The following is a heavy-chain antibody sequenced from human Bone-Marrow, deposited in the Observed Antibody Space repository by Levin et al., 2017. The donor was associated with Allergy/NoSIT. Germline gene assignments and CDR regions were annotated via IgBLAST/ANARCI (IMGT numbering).Heavy chain of an antibody. V-gene: IGHV4-59*01. CDR2: IYYSGST. Sequence: SETLSLTCTVSGGSSSDYYWSWIRQPPGKGLEFIGYIYYSGSTRYNPSLKSRVTISVDRSKNQFSLRLNSVTAADTAVYYCAGGEGYCSGGSCYSDFDYWGHGTLVTVSS. CDR1: GGSSSDYY. D-gene: IGHD2-15*01. J-gene: IGHJ4*01. CDR3: AGGEGYCSGGSCYSDFDY.